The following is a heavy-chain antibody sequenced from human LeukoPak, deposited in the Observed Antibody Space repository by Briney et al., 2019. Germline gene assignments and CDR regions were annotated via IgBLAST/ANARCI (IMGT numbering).Heavy chain of an antibody. CDR1: GFIFSSYW. Sequence: PGGSLRLSCAASGFIFSSYWMHWVRHAPGKGLAWVSRINTDGSSTSYADSVKGRFTISRDNAKNSLYLQMNSLRAEDTAVYYCTRDPRRLDYWGQGTLVTVSS. CDR2: INTDGSST. CDR3: TRDPRRLDY. J-gene: IGHJ4*02. V-gene: IGHV3-74*01.